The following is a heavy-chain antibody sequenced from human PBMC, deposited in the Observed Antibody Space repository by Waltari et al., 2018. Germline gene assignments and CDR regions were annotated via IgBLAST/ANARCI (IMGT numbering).Heavy chain of an antibody. D-gene: IGHD1-26*01. J-gene: IGHJ3*02. Sequence: QLQLQESGPGLVKPSETLSLTCTVSGGSISSSSYYWGWIRQPPGKGLGWVGSIYYSGSTYDNPSLKSGDTRSVDTSKSQFSLKRGSVTAADTAVYYGARHPREAVAFDIWGQGTMVTVSS. CDR3: ARHPREAVAFDI. CDR1: GGSISSSSYY. CDR2: IYYSGST. V-gene: IGHV4-39*01.